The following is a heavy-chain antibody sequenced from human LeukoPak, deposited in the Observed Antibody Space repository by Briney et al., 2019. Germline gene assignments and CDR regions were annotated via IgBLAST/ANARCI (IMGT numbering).Heavy chain of an antibody. CDR3: ARKVGDY. J-gene: IGHJ4*02. CDR1: GFTFSYYW. V-gene: IGHV3-7*01. Sequence: GGSLRLSCAASGFTFSYYWMSWVRQAPGQGLEWVANINQDASVSHYIDSVKGRFTISRDNAKNSLFLQMNRLRAEDTALYYCARKVGDYWGQGTLVTVSS. CDR2: INQDASVS. D-gene: IGHD3-16*01.